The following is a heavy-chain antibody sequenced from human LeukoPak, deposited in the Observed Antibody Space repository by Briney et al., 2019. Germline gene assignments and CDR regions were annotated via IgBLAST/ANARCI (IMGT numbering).Heavy chain of an antibody. D-gene: IGHD4-17*01. CDR1: GFTFSSYV. Sequence: GGSLRLSCAASGFTFSSYVMSWVRQAPGKGLEWVSVIGTSGGSTIYADSVKGRFTISRDDSKNTLYLQLNSLRAEDTAVYYCASPSLMSGEPSYFDFWGQGTLVSVSA. CDR2: IGTSGGST. CDR3: ASPSLMSGEPSYFDF. J-gene: IGHJ4*02. V-gene: IGHV3-23*01.